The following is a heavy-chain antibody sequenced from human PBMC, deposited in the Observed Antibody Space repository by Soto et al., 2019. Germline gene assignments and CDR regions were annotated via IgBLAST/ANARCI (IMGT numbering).Heavy chain of an antibody. D-gene: IGHD6-13*01. V-gene: IGHV5-51*01. CDR1: GYSFTSYW. Sequence: LGESLKISCKGSGYSFTSYWIGWVRQMPGKGLEWMGIIYPGDSDTRYSPSFQGQVTISADKSISTAYLQWSSLKASDTAMYYCARHGSSSWYYFDYWGQGTLVTVSS. CDR3: ARHGSSSWYYFDY. CDR2: IYPGDSDT. J-gene: IGHJ4*02.